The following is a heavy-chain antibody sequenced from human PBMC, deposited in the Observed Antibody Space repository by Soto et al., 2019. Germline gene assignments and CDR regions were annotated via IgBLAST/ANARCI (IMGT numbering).Heavy chain of an antibody. D-gene: IGHD6-13*01. CDR3: ARDGYSSSLDY. CDR2: IKQDGSEK. J-gene: IGHJ4*02. CDR1: GFTFSNYW. V-gene: IGHV3-7*03. Sequence: VGSLRLSCRATGFTFSNYWMSWVRQAPGKGLEWVAIIKQDGSEKYYVDSMKGRVTISRDNAKNSLSLQINSLRAEDTAIYYCARDGYSSSLDYWGQGTLVNVSS.